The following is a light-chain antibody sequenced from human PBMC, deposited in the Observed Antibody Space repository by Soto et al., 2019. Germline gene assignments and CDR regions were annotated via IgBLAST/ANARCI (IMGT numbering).Light chain of an antibody. CDR3: QQRSTWLT. Sequence: EILLTQSPATLSLSPGERATLSCRASQSVSSYLAWYQQKPGQAPRLLIYDASNRATGIPARLSGSGSGTDFTLTISSPEPEDFAVYYCQQRSTWLTFGGGTKVDIK. J-gene: IGKJ4*01. V-gene: IGKV3-11*01. CDR1: QSVSSY. CDR2: DAS.